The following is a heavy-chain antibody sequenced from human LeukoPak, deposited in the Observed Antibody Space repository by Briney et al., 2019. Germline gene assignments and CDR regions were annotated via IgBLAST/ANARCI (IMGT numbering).Heavy chain of an antibody. CDR3: ARGIAVAGTGFDY. D-gene: IGHD6-19*01. Sequence: SVKVSCKASGGTFSSYAISWVRQAPGQGLEWRGRIIPILGIANYAQKLQGRVTITADKSTSTAYMELSSLRSEDTAVYYCARGIAVAGTGFDYWGQGTLVTVSS. CDR2: IIPILGIA. V-gene: IGHV1-69*04. CDR1: GGTFSSYA. J-gene: IGHJ4*02.